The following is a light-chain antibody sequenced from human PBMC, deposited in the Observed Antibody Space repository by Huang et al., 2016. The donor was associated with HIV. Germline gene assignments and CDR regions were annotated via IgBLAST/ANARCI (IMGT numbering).Light chain of an antibody. CDR3: IQGLQTPYT. V-gene: IGKV2-28*01. CDR1: QSLLHSNGYNY. Sequence: DFVMTQSPLSLPVTPGEPASISCRSSQSLLHSNGYNYLDWYLQKPGQSPQLLIYLGSDRASGVPDRFSGSGSGTDFTLKISRVEAEDVGVYYCIQGLQTPYTFGQGPSWRSN. CDR2: LGS. J-gene: IGKJ2*01.